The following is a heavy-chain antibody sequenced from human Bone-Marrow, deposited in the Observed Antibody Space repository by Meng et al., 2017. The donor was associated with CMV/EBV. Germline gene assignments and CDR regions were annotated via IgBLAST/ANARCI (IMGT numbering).Heavy chain of an antibody. V-gene: IGHV1-46*01. D-gene: IGHD6-19*01. Sequence: ASVKVSCKASGYTFTSYYMHWVRQAPGQGLEWMGIINPSGGSTSYAQKFQGRVTMTRDTSTSTVYMELSSLRSDDTAVYYCARDTGYSSGWDTPSFGGWFDPWGQGTLVTVSS. CDR1: GYTFTSYY. CDR3: ARDTGYSSGWDTPSFGGWFDP. CDR2: INPSGGST. J-gene: IGHJ5*02.